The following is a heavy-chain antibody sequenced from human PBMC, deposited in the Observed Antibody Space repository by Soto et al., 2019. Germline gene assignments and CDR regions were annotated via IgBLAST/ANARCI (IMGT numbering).Heavy chain of an antibody. D-gene: IGHD3-10*01. CDR2: MYDTGST. CDR3: ARDRGSGSYYPT. CDR1: GASMSSGVYS. Sequence: QLQLQESGSGLVKPSQTLSLTCTVSGASMSSGVYSWSWIRQPPGKGLEWIGDMYDTGSTYYNPSLKPRVTISVDMSKNHFSLNLASVTAADTAVYYCARDRGSGSYYPTWGQGILVTVSS. J-gene: IGHJ5*02. V-gene: IGHV4-30-2*01.